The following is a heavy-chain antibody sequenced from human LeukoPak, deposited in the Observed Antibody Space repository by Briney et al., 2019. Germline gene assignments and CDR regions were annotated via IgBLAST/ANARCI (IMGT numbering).Heavy chain of an antibody. CDR2: ISSSSSTI. CDR1: GFTFSSYS. CDR3: ARDGRYFDWESYYYYYYMDV. Sequence: GGSLRLSCAASGFTFSSYSMNWVRQAPGKGLEWVSYISSSSSTIYYADSVKGRFTISRDNAKNSLYLQMNSLRAEDTAVYYCARDGRYFDWESYYYYYYMDVWGKGTTVTVSS. J-gene: IGHJ6*03. V-gene: IGHV3-48*01. D-gene: IGHD3-9*01.